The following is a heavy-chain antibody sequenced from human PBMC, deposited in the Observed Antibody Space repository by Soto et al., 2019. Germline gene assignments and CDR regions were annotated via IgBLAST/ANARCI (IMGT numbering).Heavy chain of an antibody. D-gene: IGHD6-13*01. CDR3: AKDGAAAGTGIDY. CDR2: ISWNSGSI. Sequence: SLKISCAASGFTFDDYAMHWVRQAPGKGLEWVSGISWNSGSIGYADSVKGRFTISRDNAKNSLYLQMNSLRAEDTALYYCAKDGAAAGTGIDYWGQGTLVTVSS. J-gene: IGHJ4*02. CDR1: GFTFDDYA. V-gene: IGHV3-9*01.